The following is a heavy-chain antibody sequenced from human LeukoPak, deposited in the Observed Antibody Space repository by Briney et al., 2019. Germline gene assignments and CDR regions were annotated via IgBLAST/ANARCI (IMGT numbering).Heavy chain of an antibody. D-gene: IGHD3-22*01. CDR1: GYTFTSYY. CDR3: ARSPYYYDSSGYIFFDY. V-gene: IGHV1-18*04. Sequence: ASVKVSCKASGYTFTSYYMHWVRQAPGQGLEWMGWISAYNGNTNYAQKLQGRVTMTTDTSTSTAYMELRSLRSDDTAVYYCARSPYYYDSSGYIFFDYWGQGTLVTVSS. CDR2: ISAYNGNT. J-gene: IGHJ4*02.